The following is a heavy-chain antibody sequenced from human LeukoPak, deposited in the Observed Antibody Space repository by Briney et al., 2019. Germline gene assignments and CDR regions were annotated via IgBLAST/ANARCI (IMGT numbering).Heavy chain of an antibody. Sequence: SGPTLVNPTQTLTLTCTFSGFSLNTRGVGVGWIRQPPGRALEWLALIYWDDDRRYSPSLKSRLTITKDNSKNQVVLTMTDVDPVDTATYFCAHRKNYYDSSVFDNWGQGTLVTVSS. J-gene: IGHJ4*02. CDR3: AHRKNYYDSSVFDN. V-gene: IGHV2-5*02. D-gene: IGHD3-22*01. CDR1: GFSLNTRGVG. CDR2: IYWDDDR.